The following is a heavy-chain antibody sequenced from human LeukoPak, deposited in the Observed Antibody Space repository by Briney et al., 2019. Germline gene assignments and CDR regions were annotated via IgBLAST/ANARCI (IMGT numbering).Heavy chain of an antibody. D-gene: IGHD6-13*01. CDR1: GFTFSSYA. CDR2: ISYDGSNK. V-gene: IGHV3-30-3*01. Sequence: GGSLRLSCAASGFTFSSYAMSWVRQAPGKGLEWVAVISYDGSNKYYADSVKGRFTISRDNSKNTLYLQMNSLRAEDTAVYYCARQQLTPPDYYYYMDVWGKGTTVTVSS. CDR3: ARQQLTPPDYYYYMDV. J-gene: IGHJ6*03.